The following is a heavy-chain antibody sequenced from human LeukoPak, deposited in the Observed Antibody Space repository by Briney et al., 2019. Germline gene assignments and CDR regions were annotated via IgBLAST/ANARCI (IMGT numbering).Heavy chain of an antibody. D-gene: IGHD3-10*01. Sequence: SETPSLTCTVSGGSISSSSYYWGWIRQPPGKGLEWIGSIYYSGSTYYNPSLKSRVTISVDTSKNQFSLKLSSVTAADTAVYYCARVGSGSYCPDYWGQGTLVTVSS. J-gene: IGHJ4*02. CDR1: GGSISSSSYY. CDR3: ARVGSGSYCPDY. CDR2: IYYSGST. V-gene: IGHV4-39*01.